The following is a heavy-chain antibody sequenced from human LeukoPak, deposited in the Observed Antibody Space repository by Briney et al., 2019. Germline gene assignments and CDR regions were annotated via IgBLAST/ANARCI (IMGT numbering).Heavy chain of an antibody. Sequence: ASVKVSCKASGYTFTSYGISWVRQAPGQGLEWMGWISAYNGNTNYAQKLQGRVTMTTDTSTSTAYMELRSLRSDDTAVYYCARDANYDSGGYTPFDYWGQGTLVTVSS. CDR2: ISAYNGNT. CDR1: GYTFTSYG. V-gene: IGHV1-18*01. CDR3: ARDANYDSGGYTPFDY. D-gene: IGHD3-22*01. J-gene: IGHJ4*02.